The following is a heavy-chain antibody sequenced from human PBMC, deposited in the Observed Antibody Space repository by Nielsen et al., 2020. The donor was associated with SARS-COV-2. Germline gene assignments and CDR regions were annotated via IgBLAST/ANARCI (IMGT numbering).Heavy chain of an antibody. CDR3: AKARGYYDSSWFDP. Sequence: GGSLTLSCAASGFTFSSYAMSWVRQAPGKGLEWVSAISGSGGSTYYADSVKGRFTISRDNYKNTLYLQMNSLRAEDTAVYYCAKARGYYDSSWFDPWGQGTLVTVSS. D-gene: IGHD3-22*01. CDR2: ISGSGGST. V-gene: IGHV3-23*01. J-gene: IGHJ5*02. CDR1: GFTFSSYA.